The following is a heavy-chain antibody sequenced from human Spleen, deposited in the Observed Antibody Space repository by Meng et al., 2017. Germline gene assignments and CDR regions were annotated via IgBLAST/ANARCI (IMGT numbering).Heavy chain of an antibody. CDR1: GYTFTSYA. V-gene: IGHV7-4-1*02. D-gene: IGHD6-19*01. CDR3: ARTHSSGWYYFDY. Sequence: ASVTVSCQASGYTFTSYATNWLRQAPGQGLEWMGWINTNTGNPTYAQGFTGRFVFSLDTSVSTAYLQISSLKAEDTAVYYCARTHSSGWYYFDYWGQGTLVTVSS. J-gene: IGHJ4*02. CDR2: INTNTGNP.